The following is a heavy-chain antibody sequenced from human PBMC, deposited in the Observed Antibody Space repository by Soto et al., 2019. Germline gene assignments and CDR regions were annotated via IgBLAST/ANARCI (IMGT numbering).Heavy chain of an antibody. Sequence: SETLSLTCTVSGGSISSSYWSWIRQPAGEGLEWSGRIYTSGSTSYNPSLKSRITMSIDTSKNQFTLKLTSVTAADTAVYYCARRVGGYFDFWGQGILVTVSS. CDR3: ARRVGGYFDF. CDR2: IYTSGST. J-gene: IGHJ4*02. CDR1: GGSISSSY. V-gene: IGHV4-4*07.